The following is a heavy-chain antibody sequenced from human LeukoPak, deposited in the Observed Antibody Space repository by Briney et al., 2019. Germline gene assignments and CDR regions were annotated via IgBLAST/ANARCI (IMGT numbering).Heavy chain of an antibody. CDR2: IKQDGSEK. CDR1: GFTFSGYW. D-gene: IGHD6-19*01. Sequence: GGSLRLSCAASGFTFSGYWMSWVRQAPGKGLEWVANIKQDGSEKYYVDSVKGRFTISRDNAKNSLYLQMNSLRVEGTAVYYCARGPEQWLAPFDYWGQGTLVTVSS. J-gene: IGHJ4*02. V-gene: IGHV3-7*01. CDR3: ARGPEQWLAPFDY.